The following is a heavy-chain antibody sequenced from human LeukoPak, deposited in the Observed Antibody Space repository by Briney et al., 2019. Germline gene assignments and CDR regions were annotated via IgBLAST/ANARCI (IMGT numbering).Heavy chain of an antibody. V-gene: IGHV3-23*01. Sequence: GGSLRLSCAASGFTFRTYAMSWVRQAPGKGLEWVSTISGSGGSTYYADSVKGRFTISRDNSKNTLYLQMNSLRAEDTAVYYCAKNFYDFWSGYLILDYWGQGTLVTVSS. CDR3: AKNFYDFWSGYLILDY. CDR2: ISGSGGST. CDR1: GFTFRTYA. D-gene: IGHD3-3*01. J-gene: IGHJ4*02.